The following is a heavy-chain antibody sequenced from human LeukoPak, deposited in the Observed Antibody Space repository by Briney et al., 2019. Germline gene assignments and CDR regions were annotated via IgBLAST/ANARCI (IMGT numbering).Heavy chain of an antibody. CDR2: INSDGSST. CDR1: GFTFSNYW. Sequence: PGGSLRLSCVASGFTFSNYWMHWVRQAPGKGLVWVSRINSDGSSTGYADSVKGRFTISRDNAKNTLYLQINSLRAEDTAVYYCARDPRRGSSFFDYWGRGTLVTVSS. J-gene: IGHJ4*02. D-gene: IGHD6-6*01. V-gene: IGHV3-74*01. CDR3: ARDPRRGSSFFDY.